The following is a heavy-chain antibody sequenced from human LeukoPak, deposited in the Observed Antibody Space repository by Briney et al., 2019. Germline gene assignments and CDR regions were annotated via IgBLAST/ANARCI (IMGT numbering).Heavy chain of an antibody. V-gene: IGHV4-59*08. Sequence: PSETLSLTCTVSGDSISTYYWSWIRQPPGKGLEWIGYIYYSGSTNYNPSLKSRVTISVDTSKNQFSLKLSSVTAADTAVYYCARHSWFVKYDFWSGYNNWFDPWGQGTLVTVSS. J-gene: IGHJ5*02. D-gene: IGHD3-3*01. CDR3: ARHSWFVKYDFWSGYNNWFDP. CDR2: IYYSGST. CDR1: GDSISTYY.